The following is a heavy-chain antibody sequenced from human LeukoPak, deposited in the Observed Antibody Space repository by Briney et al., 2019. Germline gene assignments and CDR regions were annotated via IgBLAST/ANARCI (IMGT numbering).Heavy chain of an antibody. CDR1: GFTLSSYS. V-gene: IGHV3-21*01. Sequence: PGGSLRLSCAASGFTLSSYSMNWVRQAPGKGLEWVSSISSSSSYIYYADSVKGRFTISRDNAKNSLYLQMNSLRAEDTAVYYCARGQASDFDYWGQGTLVTVSS. CDR2: ISSSSSYI. J-gene: IGHJ4*02. CDR3: ARGQASDFDY.